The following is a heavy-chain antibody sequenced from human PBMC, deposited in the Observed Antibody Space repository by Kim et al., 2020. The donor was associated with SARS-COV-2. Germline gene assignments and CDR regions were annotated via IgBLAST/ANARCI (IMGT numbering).Heavy chain of an antibody. V-gene: IGHV4-4*02. D-gene: IGHD6-13*01. CDR2: VYHTGKT. J-gene: IGHJ4*02. CDR3: ARGIVGSSWFFGL. Sequence: SETLSLTCAVSDASISNFNWWSCVRQSPGKGLEWIGEVYHTGKTNYSPSLRSRFTISVDESKNQFSLKLKSVTAADTAVYFCARGIVGSSWFFGLWGQGTRVTGSS. CDR1: DASISNFNW.